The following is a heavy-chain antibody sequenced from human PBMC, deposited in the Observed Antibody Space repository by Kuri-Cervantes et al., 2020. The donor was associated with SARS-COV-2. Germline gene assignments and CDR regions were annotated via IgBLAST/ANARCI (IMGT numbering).Heavy chain of an antibody. CDR2: INPSGGST. CDR3: ARDSISVVVPAASYYYYYYMDV. J-gene: IGHJ6*03. Sequence: ASVKVSCKASGVNLSSYAIAWVRQAPGQGLEWMGIINPSGGSTSYAQKFQGRVTMTRDTSTSTVYMELSSLRSEDTAVYYCARDSISVVVPAASYYYYYYMDVWGKGTTVTVSS. V-gene: IGHV1-46*01. CDR1: GVNLSSYA. D-gene: IGHD2-2*01.